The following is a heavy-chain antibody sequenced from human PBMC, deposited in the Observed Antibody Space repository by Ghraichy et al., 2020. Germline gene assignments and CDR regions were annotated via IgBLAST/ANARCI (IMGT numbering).Heavy chain of an antibody. CDR3: ARDGSSGWPGYWYFDL. Sequence: ASVKVSCKASGYTFTSHGISWVRQAPGQGLEWMGWISAYNGNTNYAQKLQGRVTMTTDTSTSTAYMELRSLRSDDTAVYYCARDGSSGWPGYWYFDLWGRGTLVTVSA. CDR1: GYTFTSHG. J-gene: IGHJ2*01. CDR2: ISAYNGNT. D-gene: IGHD6-19*01. V-gene: IGHV1-18*01.